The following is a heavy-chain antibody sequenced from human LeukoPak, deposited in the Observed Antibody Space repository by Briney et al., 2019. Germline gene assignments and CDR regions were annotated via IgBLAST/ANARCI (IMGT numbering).Heavy chain of an antibody. CDR1: GGSITQTNY. J-gene: IGHJ5*02. Sequence: PSETLSLTCDVSGGSITQTNYWAWVRHPPGKGLEWIGEGNLQGSTNYNPSLMRRVAISVDTSANHVSLQLTSVTAADTAVYYCARGGLPRENWFDPWGQGTLVTVSS. V-gene: IGHV4-4*02. D-gene: IGHD3/OR15-3a*01. CDR3: ARGGLPRENWFDP. CDR2: GNLQGST.